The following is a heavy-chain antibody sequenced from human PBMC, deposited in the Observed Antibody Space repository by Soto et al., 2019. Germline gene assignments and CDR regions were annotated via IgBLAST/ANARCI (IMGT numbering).Heavy chain of an antibody. CDR3: ASVLDYDFWSGSLGGMDV. CDR2: INPNSGGT. V-gene: IGHV1-2*02. D-gene: IGHD3-3*01. J-gene: IGHJ6*02. CDR1: VYTFTAYY. Sequence: ASVKVSCKACVYTFTAYYIHCVRRAPGQGLEWMGWINPNSGGTNYAQKFQGRVTMTRNTSISTAYMELSSLRSEDTAVYYCASVLDYDFWSGSLGGMDVWGQGTTVTVSS.